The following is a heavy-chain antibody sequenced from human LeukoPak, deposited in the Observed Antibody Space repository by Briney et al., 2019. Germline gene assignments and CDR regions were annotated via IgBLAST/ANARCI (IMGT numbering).Heavy chain of an antibody. D-gene: IGHD5-12*01. J-gene: IGHJ4*02. Sequence: ASVKVSCXASGYTFITYGINWVRQAPGQGLEWMGWISAYNGDTKYALSLQGRLTMTTDTSTRTAYMELGSLGSDDTAVYYCAREGGFGYDFTGFDYWGQGTLVTVSS. V-gene: IGHV1-18*01. CDR3: AREGGFGYDFTGFDY. CDR2: ISAYNGDT. CDR1: GYTFITYG.